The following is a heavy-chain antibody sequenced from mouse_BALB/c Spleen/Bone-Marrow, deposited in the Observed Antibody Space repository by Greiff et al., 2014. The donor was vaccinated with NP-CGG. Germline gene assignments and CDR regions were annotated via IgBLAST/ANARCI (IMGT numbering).Heavy chain of an antibody. CDR3: ARGWLLSWFAY. V-gene: IGHV1S29*02. J-gene: IGHJ3*01. CDR1: GYTFSDYN. D-gene: IGHD2-3*01. Sequence: VQLQQPGPELVKPGASVKISCKASGYTFSDYNMHWVKQSHGKSLEWIGNIYPYNGGTDYNQKFKRKATLTVDNSSSTAYMELRSLTSEDSAVYHCARGWLLSWFAYWGQGTLVTVSA. CDR2: IYPYNGGT.